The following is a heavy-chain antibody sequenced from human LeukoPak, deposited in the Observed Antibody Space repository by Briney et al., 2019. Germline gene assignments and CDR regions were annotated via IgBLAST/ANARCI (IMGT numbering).Heavy chain of an antibody. CDR2: IGTAGDS. J-gene: IGHJ4*02. D-gene: IGHD3-22*01. V-gene: IGHV3-13*01. CDR3: VRGGSSGYWSLTDFDY. Sequence: GGSLRLSCAASGFTFSSYDMHWIRQAAGKGLEWISVIGTAGDSYYPGSVKGRFTISRENAKNSFYLQMNSLRAGDTAVYYCVRGGSSGYWSLTDFDYWGQGTLVTVSS. CDR1: GFTFSSYD.